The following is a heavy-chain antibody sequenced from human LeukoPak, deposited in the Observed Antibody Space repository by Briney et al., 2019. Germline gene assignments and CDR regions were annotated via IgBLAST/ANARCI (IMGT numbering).Heavy chain of an antibody. CDR3: ARDNYDMYFDY. CDR1: GYTFTGYY. V-gene: IGHV1-46*01. Sequence: ASVKLSCTASGYTFTGYYMHWVRQAPGQGLEWMGIINPSGGSTSYAQTFQGRVTMTRDTSTSTVYMELSSLRSEDTAVYYCARDNYDMYFDYWGQGTLVTVSS. J-gene: IGHJ4*02. D-gene: IGHD3-9*01. CDR2: INPSGGST.